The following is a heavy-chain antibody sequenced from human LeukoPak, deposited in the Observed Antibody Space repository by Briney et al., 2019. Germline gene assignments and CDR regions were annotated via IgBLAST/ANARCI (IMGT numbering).Heavy chain of an antibody. CDR2: IKQDGSEK. V-gene: IGHV3-7*03. J-gene: IGHJ4*02. D-gene: IGHD2-21*02. CDR3: ARRDDYYKSFDY. Sequence: PGGSLRLSCAASGFAVINAWMTWFRQAPGKGLGWVANIKQDGSEKYYVDSVKGRFTISRDNAKNSLYLQMNSLRAEDTAVYYCARRDDYYKSFDYWGQGTLVTVSS. CDR1: GFAVINAW.